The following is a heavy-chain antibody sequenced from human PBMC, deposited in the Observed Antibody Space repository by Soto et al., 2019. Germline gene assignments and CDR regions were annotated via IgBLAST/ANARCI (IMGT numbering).Heavy chain of an antibody. D-gene: IGHD3-22*01. CDR3: ARSSRWFEADAFDI. CDR1: GFRLSDYE. CDR2: ISRSGDTI. J-gene: IGHJ3*02. V-gene: IGHV3-11*01. Sequence: GGSLRLSCAVSGFRLSDYEMSWIRQAPGKGPEWVSFISRSGDTIYYVDSVKGRFSISRDNAKNSVYLQVRSLRVEDTAAYFCARSSRWFEADAFDIWGQGTMVTVSS.